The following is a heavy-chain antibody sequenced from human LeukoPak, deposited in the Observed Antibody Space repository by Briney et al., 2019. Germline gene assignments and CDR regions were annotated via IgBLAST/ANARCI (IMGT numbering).Heavy chain of an antibody. D-gene: IGHD3-10*01. CDR1: GFTFSSYD. CDR2: TGTAGDT. V-gene: IGHV3-13*01. Sequence: TGGSLRLTCAASGFTFSSYDMHWVRQATGKGREWIAATGTAGDTYYPGSVKGRFTISRENPKNSLYLQMNSLRAGDTAVYYCARDSGQLGSFDYWGQGTLVTVSS. J-gene: IGHJ4*02. CDR3: ARDSGQLGSFDY.